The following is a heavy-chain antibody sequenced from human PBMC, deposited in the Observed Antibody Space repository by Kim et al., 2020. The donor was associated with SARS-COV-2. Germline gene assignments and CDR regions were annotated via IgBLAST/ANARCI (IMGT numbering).Heavy chain of an antibody. D-gene: IGHD1-26*01. CDR1: GYTFTSYA. CDR2: INAGNGNT. CDR3: ARSHLYSGSYRPFDY. V-gene: IGHV1-3*01. Sequence: ASVKVSCKSSGYTFTSYAMHWVRQAPGQRLEWMGWINAGNGNTKYSQKFQGRVTITRDTSASTAYMELSSLRSEDTAVYYCARSHLYSGSYRPFDYWGQGTLVTVSS. J-gene: IGHJ4*02.